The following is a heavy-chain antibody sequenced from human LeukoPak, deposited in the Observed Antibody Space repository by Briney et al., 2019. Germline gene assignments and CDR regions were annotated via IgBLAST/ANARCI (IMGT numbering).Heavy chain of an antibody. Sequence: GSLRLSCAASGFTVSSNYMSWIRQPPGKGLEWIGEINHSGSTNYNPSLKSRVTISVDTSKNQFSLKLSSVTAADTAVYYCVTYYFDSSGPKKNYWGQGTLVTVSS. D-gene: IGHD3-22*01. J-gene: IGHJ4*02. CDR1: GFTVSSNY. CDR3: VTYYFDSSGPKKNY. CDR2: INHSGST. V-gene: IGHV4-34*08.